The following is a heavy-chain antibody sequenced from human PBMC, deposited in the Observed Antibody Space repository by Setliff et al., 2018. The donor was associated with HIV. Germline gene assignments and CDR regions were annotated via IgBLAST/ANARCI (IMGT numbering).Heavy chain of an antibody. CDR3: ASRVYYYDSSGYLREEGFDP. CDR1: GVSISTYY. D-gene: IGHD3-22*01. CDR2: IYSSGST. V-gene: IGHV4-4*09. Sequence: SETLSLTCTVSGVSISTYYWIWIRQSPGKGLEWIGYIYSSGSTNSNPSLSSRVSMSVDTSKSQFSLKLSSVTAADAAVYYCASRVYYYDSSGYLREEGFDPWGQGTLVTVSS. J-gene: IGHJ5*02.